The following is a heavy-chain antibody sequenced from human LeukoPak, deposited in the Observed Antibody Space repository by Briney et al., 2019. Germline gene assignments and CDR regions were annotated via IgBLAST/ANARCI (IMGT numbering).Heavy chain of an antibody. V-gene: IGHV3-48*03. D-gene: IGHD5-18*01. CDR2: ISSSGSTI. J-gene: IGHJ4*02. CDR3: ARDDVDTAMVG. Sequence: GGSLRLSCAASGFTFSSYEMNWVRQAPGKGLEWVSYISSSGSTIYYAVSVKGRFTISRDNAKNSLYLQMNSLRAEDTAVYYCARDDVDTAMVGWGQGTLVTVSS. CDR1: GFTFSSYE.